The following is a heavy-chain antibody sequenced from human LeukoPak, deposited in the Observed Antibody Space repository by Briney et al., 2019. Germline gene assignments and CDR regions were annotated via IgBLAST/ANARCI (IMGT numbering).Heavy chain of an antibody. CDR3: AASFRITGTTFYH. CDR2: ISSDGAKT. Sequence: GGSLRLSCAASGFTFSSFWMNWVRQVPGKGLVWVSHISSDGAKTNYADSVTGRFTISRDTARNTLYLQMNNLRVEDTAMYYCAASFRITGTTFYHWGQGTLVTVSS. CDR1: GFTFSSFW. J-gene: IGHJ1*01. D-gene: IGHD1-20*01. V-gene: IGHV3-74*01.